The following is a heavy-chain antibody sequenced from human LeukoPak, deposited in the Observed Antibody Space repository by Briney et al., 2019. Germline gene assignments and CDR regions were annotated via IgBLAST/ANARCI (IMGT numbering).Heavy chain of an antibody. J-gene: IGHJ5*02. CDR1: GFTFSDYY. Sequence: GGSLRLSCAASGFTFSDYYMSWIRQAPGKGLEWVSYISSSGSTIYYADSVKGRFTISRDNAKKSLYLQMNSLRAEDTAVYYCAKDGISGYYLNWFDPWGQGTLVTVSS. V-gene: IGHV3-11*01. D-gene: IGHD3-22*01. CDR2: ISSSGSTI. CDR3: AKDGISGYYLNWFDP.